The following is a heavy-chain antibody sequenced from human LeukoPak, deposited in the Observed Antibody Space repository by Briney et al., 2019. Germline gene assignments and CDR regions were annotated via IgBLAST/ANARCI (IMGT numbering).Heavy chain of an antibody. Sequence: GGSLRLSCAASGFTFSSYSMNWVRPAPGKGLEWVSSISSSSSYIYYADSVKGRLTISRDNAKNSLYLQINSLRAEDTAVYYCARGLQLPDYWGEGTLVTVSS. CDR3: ARGLQLPDY. J-gene: IGHJ4*02. CDR1: GFTFSSYS. CDR2: ISSSSSYI. D-gene: IGHD5-24*01. V-gene: IGHV3-21*01.